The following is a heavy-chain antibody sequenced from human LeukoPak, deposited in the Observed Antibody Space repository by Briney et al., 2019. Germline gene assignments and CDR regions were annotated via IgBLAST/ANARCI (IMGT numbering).Heavy chain of an antibody. J-gene: IGHJ6*02. Sequence: PSETLSLTCTVSGGSISSGSYYWSWIRQPAGKGLEWIGRIYTSGSTNYNPSLKSRVTISVDTSKNQFSLKLSSVTAADTAVYYCARGGVGGSSSWYYYYYGMDVWGQGTTVTVSS. CDR2: IYTSGST. CDR1: GGSISSGSYY. D-gene: IGHD6-13*01. V-gene: IGHV4-61*02. CDR3: ARGGVGGSSSWYYYYYGMDV.